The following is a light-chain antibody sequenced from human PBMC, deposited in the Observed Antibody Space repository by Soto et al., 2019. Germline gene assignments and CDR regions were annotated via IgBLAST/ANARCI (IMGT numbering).Light chain of an antibody. CDR3: QQYNSYPST. J-gene: IGKJ1*01. Sequence: DIQMTQSPSTLSASVGDRVTITCRASQSISSWLAWYQQKPGKAPKLLIYKASNLESGVPSRFSGSGSGTEFTLTISSLQTDDFATYYYQQYNSYPSTFGQGTKVEIK. CDR1: QSISSW. V-gene: IGKV1-5*03. CDR2: KAS.